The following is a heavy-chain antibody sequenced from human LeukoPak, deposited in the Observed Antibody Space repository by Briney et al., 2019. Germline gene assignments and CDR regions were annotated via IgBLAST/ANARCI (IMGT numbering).Heavy chain of an antibody. Sequence: PGGSLRLSCAASGFTFSSYAMHWVRQAPGKGLEGVAVISYDGSNKYYADSVKGRFTISRDNSKNTLYLQMNSLRAEDTAVYYCARETVVTPGGFFDYWGQGTLVTVSS. CDR3: ARETVVTPGGFFDY. D-gene: IGHD4-23*01. J-gene: IGHJ4*02. CDR2: ISYDGSNK. V-gene: IGHV3-30*04. CDR1: GFTFSSYA.